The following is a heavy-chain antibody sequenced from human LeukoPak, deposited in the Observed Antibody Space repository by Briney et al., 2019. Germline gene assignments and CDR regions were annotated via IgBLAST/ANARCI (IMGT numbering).Heavy chain of an antibody. CDR2: IYYNDDK. J-gene: IGHJ4*02. Sequence: SGPTLVKPTQTLTLTCTFSDFSLSTPGMGVGWTRQPPGKALGWLAFIYYNDDKRYSPSLRSRLTITRDTSKNQVVLAMTNMDPVDTATYYCAHLVVTIDWRSYFDYWGQGALVTVSS. CDR1: DFSLSTPGMG. V-gene: IGHV2-5*01. D-gene: IGHD3-9*01. CDR3: AHLVVTIDWRSYFDY.